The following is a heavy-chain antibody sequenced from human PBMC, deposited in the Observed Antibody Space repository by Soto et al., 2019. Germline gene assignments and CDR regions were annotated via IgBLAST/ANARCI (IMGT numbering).Heavy chain of an antibody. CDR3: ARDTTGILDY. V-gene: IGHV3-7*01. J-gene: IGHJ4*02. Sequence: GGSLRLSFAASGFNFDNYYMAWVRQAPGKGLEWVANIKKDGSGSNYLDSLKGRFTNSRDNAKNSLYLQMNNLRDEDSGVYFCARDTTGILDYWGQGTLVTVSS. CDR2: IKKDGSGS. D-gene: IGHD1-1*01. CDR1: GFNFDNYY.